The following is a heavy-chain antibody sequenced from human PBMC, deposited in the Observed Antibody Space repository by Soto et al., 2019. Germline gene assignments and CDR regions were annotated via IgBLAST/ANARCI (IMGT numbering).Heavy chain of an antibody. V-gene: IGHV4-59*01. CDR2: IYDSGIT. CDR3: ARTYDSNGYANEFDS. CDR1: GRSINSYY. D-gene: IGHD3-22*01. Sequence: QVQLQESGPGLVKPSETLSLTCNVSGRSINSYYLSWVRQPPGKGLEWIGYIYDSGITSYNPSLKSRVTMSADTSKNQFSLKLTSVTGADTAVYYCARTYDSNGYANEFDSWGQGILVTVSS. J-gene: IGHJ4*02.